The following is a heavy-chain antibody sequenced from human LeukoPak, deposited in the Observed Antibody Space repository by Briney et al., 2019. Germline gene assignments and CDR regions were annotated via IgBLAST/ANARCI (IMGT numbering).Heavy chain of an antibody. CDR2: IWHDGSHK. J-gene: IGHJ5*02. Sequence: PGRSLTLSCAASGFSFNTYAMHWVRQAPGQGLEWVALIWHDGSHKFYSNSVRGQFTISRDNSKNTVYLQMSNLRPEDTAVYYCAREIFGSGSYPDLWGQGTLVTVSS. V-gene: IGHV3-33*01. D-gene: IGHD3-10*01. CDR1: GFSFNTYA. CDR3: AREIFGSGSYPDL.